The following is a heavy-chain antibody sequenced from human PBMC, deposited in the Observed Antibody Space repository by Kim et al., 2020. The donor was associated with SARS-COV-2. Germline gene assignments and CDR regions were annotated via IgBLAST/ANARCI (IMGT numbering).Heavy chain of an antibody. V-gene: IGHV1-18*01. CDR1: GYTFRNYG. CDR3: ARATNFYSGKDY. J-gene: IGHJ4*02. CDR2: ISAYNGNT. Sequence: ASVKVSCKASGYTFRNYGFSWVRQAPGQGLEWMGWISAYNGNTKYAEKFQGRVIVTTDSSRTTAYMELRSLRPDDTAVYYCARATNFYSGKDYWGQGTLVTVSS. D-gene: IGHD1-26*01.